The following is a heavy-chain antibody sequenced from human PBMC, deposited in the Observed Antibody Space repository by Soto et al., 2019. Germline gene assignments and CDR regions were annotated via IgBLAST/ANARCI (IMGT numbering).Heavy chain of an antibody. J-gene: IGHJ6*02. Sequence: SVKVSCKASGGTFSSYALSWVRHEPGQGLEWMGGIIPIFGTANYAQKFQGRVTITADESTSTAYMELSSLRSEDTAVYCCARQAVDIAIGALDVWGQGTTVTVSS. CDR3: ARQAVDIAIGALDV. CDR1: GGTFSSYA. D-gene: IGHD5-18*01. V-gene: IGHV1-69*13. CDR2: IIPIFGTA.